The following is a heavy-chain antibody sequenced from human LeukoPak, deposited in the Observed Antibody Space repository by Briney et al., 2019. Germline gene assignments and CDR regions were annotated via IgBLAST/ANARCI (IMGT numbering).Heavy chain of an antibody. D-gene: IGHD3-22*01. CDR1: GFTFSSYA. Sequence: GGSLRLSCAASGFTFSSYAMHWVRQAPGKGLEWVAVISYDGSNKYYADSVKGRFTISRDNSKNTLYLQMNSLRAEDTAVYYCARGSNYYDSSGYYWGQGTLVTVSA. V-gene: IGHV3-30*04. CDR3: ARGSNYYDSSGYY. J-gene: IGHJ4*02. CDR2: ISYDGSNK.